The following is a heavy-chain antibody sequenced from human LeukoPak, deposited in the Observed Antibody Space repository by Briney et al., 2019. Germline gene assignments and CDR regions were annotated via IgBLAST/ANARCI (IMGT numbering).Heavy chain of an antibody. CDR1: GGSISSGSYY. CDR2: IYTSGST. J-gene: IGHJ5*02. CDR3: ARGIDSSSWYNWFDP. V-gene: IGHV4-61*02. Sequence: SSETLSLTCTVSGGSISSGSYYWSWIRQPAGKGLEWIGRIYTSGSTNYNPSLKGRVTISVDTSKNQFSLKLSSVTAADTAVYYCARGIDSSSWYNWFDPWGQGTLVTVSS. D-gene: IGHD6-13*01.